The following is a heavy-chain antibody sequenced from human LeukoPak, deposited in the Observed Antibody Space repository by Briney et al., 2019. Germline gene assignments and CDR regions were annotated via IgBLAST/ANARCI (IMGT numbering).Heavy chain of an antibody. J-gene: IGHJ4*02. CDR1: GFAFSNYW. V-gene: IGHV3-7*01. Sequence: PGGSLRLSCAASGFAFSNYWMSWVRQAPGKGLEWVANMNEHGSDAYYVGSVKGRFTISRGNAKSSLSLQLNSLRAEDTAVYYCASHSGFRHDYWGQGTLVTVSS. CDR3: ASHSGFRHDY. D-gene: IGHD5-18*01. CDR2: MNEHGSDA.